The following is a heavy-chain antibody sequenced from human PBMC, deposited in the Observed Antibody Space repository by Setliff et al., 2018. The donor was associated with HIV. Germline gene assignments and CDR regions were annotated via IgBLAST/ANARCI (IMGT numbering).Heavy chain of an antibody. D-gene: IGHD3-22*01. V-gene: IGHV1-8*02. CDR2: MNPDSRNT. J-gene: IGHJ6*03. CDR3: ARARTDYYDRRRRSHYYIDV. Sequence: ASVKVSCKPSGYTFTNYDINWVRLAAGQGLEWMGWMNPDSRNTGYAQRFEGSVTMTWDTSISTAYMELNNVKFEDTAIYYCARARTDYYDRRRRSHYYIDVWARGATVTVSS. CDR1: GYTFTNYD.